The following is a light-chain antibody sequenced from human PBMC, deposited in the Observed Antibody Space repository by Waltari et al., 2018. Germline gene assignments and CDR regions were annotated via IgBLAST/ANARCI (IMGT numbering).Light chain of an antibody. J-gene: IGLJ3*02. V-gene: IGLV4-69*01. CDR2: VNSEGSH. Sequence: QLVLTQSPSASASLGASVKPTCTLSSGHSSNIIAWLQQQPGKGPRYLMQVNSEGSHRKGAEIPGRFSGSSSGAGLYLTISSLQSEDEADYYCETGGHGTWVFGGGTKLTVL. CDR3: ETGGHGTWV. CDR1: SGHSSNI.